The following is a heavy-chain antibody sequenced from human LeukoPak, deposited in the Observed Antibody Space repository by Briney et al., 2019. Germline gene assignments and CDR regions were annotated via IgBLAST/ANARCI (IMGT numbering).Heavy chain of an antibody. CDR1: GFTFSSYA. D-gene: IGHD2-15*01. J-gene: IGHJ4*02. V-gene: IGHV3-23*01. CDR2: NGAGDGST. Sequence: PTGGSLSLSCSASGFTFSSYAMSWVRQAPGKGLEWVSFNGAGDGSTQYADPVKGRFTNSGDNSKNTLYLQMNNLRAEDTALYYCARGRGFSSVFDYWGRGTLVTVSS. CDR3: ARGRGFSSVFDY.